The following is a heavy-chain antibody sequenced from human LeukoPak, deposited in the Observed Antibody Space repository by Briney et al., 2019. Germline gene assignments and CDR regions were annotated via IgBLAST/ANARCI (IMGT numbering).Heavy chain of an antibody. J-gene: IGHJ4*02. CDR1: GFTFSDHY. V-gene: IGHV3-72*01. Sequence: GGSLRLSCAVSGFTFSDHYMDWVRQAPGKGLEWVGRSRNRAKGYTTDYAASVKGRFTISRDDSKSTLYLQMNSLETEDTAVYYCSRDATGDHWGQGTLVSVSS. CDR2: SRNRAKGYTT. CDR3: SRDATGDH.